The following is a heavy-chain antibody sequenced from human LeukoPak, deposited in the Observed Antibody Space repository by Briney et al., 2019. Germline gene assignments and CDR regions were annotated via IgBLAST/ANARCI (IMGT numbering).Heavy chain of an antibody. CDR3: AREGIRGIAAAGPIDY. V-gene: IGHV1-69*05. D-gene: IGHD6-13*01. J-gene: IGHJ4*02. Sequence: SVKVSCKASGGTYSSYAISWVRQAPGQGLEWMGRIIPIFGTANYAQKFQGRVTITTDESTSTAYMELSSLRSEDTAVYYCAREGIRGIAAAGPIDYWGQGTLVTVSS. CDR1: GGTYSSYA. CDR2: IIPIFGTA.